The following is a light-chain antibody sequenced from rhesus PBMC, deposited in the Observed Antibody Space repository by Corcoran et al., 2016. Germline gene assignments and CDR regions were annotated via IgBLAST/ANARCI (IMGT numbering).Light chain of an antibody. Sequence: EIVMTQSPATLSLSPGERATLSCRASLSVSSRLAWYQQNPGQAPRLLIYDASSRVTGRTDRFSGSGTGTDFTHTVNSREPEGVRVYYCRQYNNWDDFGQRTKVEIK. CDR1: LSVSSR. CDR2: DAS. CDR3: RQYNNWDD. V-gene: IGKV3-17*01. J-gene: IGKJ2*01.